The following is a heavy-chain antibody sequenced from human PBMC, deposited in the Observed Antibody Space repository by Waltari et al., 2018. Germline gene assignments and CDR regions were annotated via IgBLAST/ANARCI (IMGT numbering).Heavy chain of an antibody. CDR1: GGSISSGGYS. CDR3: ARGAYYYGSGSYFSS. V-gene: IGHV4-30-2*01. D-gene: IGHD3-10*01. Sequence: QLQLQESGSGLVKPSQTLSLTCAVSGGSISSGGYSWSWIRQPPGKGLEWIGYIYHSGGTYYNPSLKSRVTISVDRSKNQFSLKLSSVTAADTAVYYCARGAYYYGSGSYFSSWGQGTLVTVSS. J-gene: IGHJ4*02. CDR2: IYHSGGT.